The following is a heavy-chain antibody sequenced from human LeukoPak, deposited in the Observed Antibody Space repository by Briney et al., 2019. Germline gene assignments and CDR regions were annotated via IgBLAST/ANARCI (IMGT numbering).Heavy chain of an antibody. J-gene: IGHJ4*02. D-gene: IGHD2-2*02. CDR1: GFSFRSYA. V-gene: IGHV3-30-3*01. Sequence: PGRSLRLSCAASGFSFRSYALHWVRLAPGKGLEWVAIISYDESNKYYADSVKGRFTISRDNSKNTLYLQMDSLRAEDTAVYYCARSCSSTSCYSDYWGQGTLVTVSS. CDR3: ARSCSSTSCYSDY. CDR2: ISYDESNK.